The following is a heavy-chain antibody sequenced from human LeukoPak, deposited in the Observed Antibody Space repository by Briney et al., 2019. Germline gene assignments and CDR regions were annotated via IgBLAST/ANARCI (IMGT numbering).Heavy chain of an antibody. CDR2: IYYSGST. D-gene: IGHD6-19*01. Sequence: SETLSLTCTVSGGSISSYYWSWIRPPPGKRLEWMVYIYYSGSTNYNPSLKSRVTISVDTSKNQFSLQLNSVTPEDTAVYYCARGEGRGGSVAGLTLDYWGQGTLVTVSS. CDR1: GGSISSYY. V-gene: IGHV4-59*12. CDR3: ARGEGRGGSVAGLTLDY. J-gene: IGHJ4*02.